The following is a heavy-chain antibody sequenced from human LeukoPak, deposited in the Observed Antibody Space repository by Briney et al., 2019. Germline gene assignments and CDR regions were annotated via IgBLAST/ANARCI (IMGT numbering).Heavy chain of an antibody. Sequence: GSLRLSCAVSGFTFRTYWMTWVRQAPGKGLEWVANINGAGSEKYYVDSVKGRFTISRDNAKNSLFLQMNSLRDEDTAVYYCASPYDSSGYYDRWGQGTLVTVSS. J-gene: IGHJ4*02. D-gene: IGHD3-22*01. CDR3: ASPYDSSGYYDR. CDR1: GFTFRTYW. CDR2: INGAGSEK. V-gene: IGHV3-7*03.